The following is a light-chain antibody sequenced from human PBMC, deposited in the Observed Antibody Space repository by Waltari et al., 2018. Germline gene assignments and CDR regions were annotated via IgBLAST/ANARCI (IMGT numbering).Light chain of an antibody. CDR3: AAWDDSLDGPV. J-gene: IGLJ3*02. Sequence: QSVLTQTPSVSATPGQRVTIPCSGSSPNIGINIVNWYQQLPGTAPKLLIHTNNQRPSGVPDRFSGSKSGTSASLAISGLQSEDEAEYYCAAWDDSLDGPVFGGGTKLTVL. CDR2: TNN. CDR1: SPNIGINI. V-gene: IGLV1-44*01.